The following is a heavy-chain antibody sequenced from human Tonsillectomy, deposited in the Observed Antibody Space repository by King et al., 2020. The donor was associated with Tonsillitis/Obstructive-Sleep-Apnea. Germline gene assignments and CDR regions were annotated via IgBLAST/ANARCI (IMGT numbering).Heavy chain of an antibody. CDR1: GFTFSNYG. Sequence: VQLVESGGGVVQPGRSLRLSCAASGFTFSNYGMHWVRQAPGRGLEWVAVLWFDETNKYYADSVKGRFTISRDNSRNTLYLQMNSLRAEDTAVYYCARGQRLGSTKEGVGFDPWGQGTLVTVSS. J-gene: IGHJ5*02. D-gene: IGHD3-16*01. CDR2: LWFDETNK. V-gene: IGHV3-33*01. CDR3: ARGQRLGSTKEGVGFDP.